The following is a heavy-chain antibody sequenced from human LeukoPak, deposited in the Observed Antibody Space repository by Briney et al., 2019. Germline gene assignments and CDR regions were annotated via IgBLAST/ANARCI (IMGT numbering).Heavy chain of an antibody. CDR2: INGSGSST. J-gene: IGHJ4*02. CDR3: ARGPSSNWGDFDY. CDR1: GFTFSSYW. D-gene: IGHD7-27*01. Sequence: PGGSLRLSCAASGFTFSSYWMHWVRQAPGKGLVWVSRINGSGSSTNYADSVKGRFTISTDNAKNTLYLKMNSLRGEDTAVYYCARGPSSNWGDFDYWGQGTLVIASS. V-gene: IGHV3-74*01.